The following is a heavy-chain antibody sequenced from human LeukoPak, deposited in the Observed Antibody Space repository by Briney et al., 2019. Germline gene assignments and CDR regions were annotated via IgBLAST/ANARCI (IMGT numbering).Heavy chain of an antibody. CDR1: GYSFTSYW. J-gene: IGHJ3*02. CDR2: IYPGDSDT. Sequence: VESLKISCQGSGYSFTSYWIGWVRQMPGKGLEWMGIIYPGDSDTRYSPSFQGQVTISADKSISTAYLQWSSLKASDTAMYYCARTSAAAEGAFDIWGQGTMVTVSS. CDR3: ARTSAAAEGAFDI. V-gene: IGHV5-51*01. D-gene: IGHD6-13*01.